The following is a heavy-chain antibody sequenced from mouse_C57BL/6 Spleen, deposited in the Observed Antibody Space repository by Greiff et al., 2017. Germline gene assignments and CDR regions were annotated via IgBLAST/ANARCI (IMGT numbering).Heavy chain of an antibody. CDR1: GYTFTSYW. J-gene: IGHJ2*01. CDR3: ARGGVYFDY. Sequence: QVQLQQPGAELVMPGASVKLSCKASGYTFTSYWMHWVKQKPGQGLEWIGEIDPSDSYTNYNQKFKGKSTLPVDKSSSTAYMQLSSLTSEDSAVYYCARGGVYFDYWGQGTTLTVSS. V-gene: IGHV1-69*01. CDR2: IDPSDSYT.